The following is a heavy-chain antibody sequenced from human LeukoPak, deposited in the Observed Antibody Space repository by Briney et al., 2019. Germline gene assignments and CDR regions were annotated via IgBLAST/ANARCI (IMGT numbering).Heavy chain of an antibody. J-gene: IGHJ2*01. Sequence: PGGSLRLSYAASGFTFSSYWMHWVRQAPGKWLVWVSRINTDGSSTSYADSVKGRFTISRDNAKNTLYLQMNSLRAEDTAVYYCARVGTVTTLGYFDLWGRGTLVTVSS. CDR2: INTDGSST. CDR3: ARVGTVTTLGYFDL. V-gene: IGHV3-74*01. D-gene: IGHD4-11*01. CDR1: GFTFSSYW.